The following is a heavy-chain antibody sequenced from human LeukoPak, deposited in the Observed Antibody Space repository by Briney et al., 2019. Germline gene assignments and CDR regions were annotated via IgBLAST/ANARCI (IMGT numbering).Heavy chain of an antibody. CDR2: INHSGST. J-gene: IGHJ5*02. CDR1: GGSFSGYY. D-gene: IGHD3-10*01. Sequence: PSETLSLTCAVYGGSFSGYYWSWIRQPPGKGLEWIGEINHSGSTNYNPSLKSRVTISVDTSKNQFSLKLSSVTAADTAVYYCARGALSYGSGSWARNWFDPWGQGALVTVSS. V-gene: IGHV4-34*01. CDR3: ARGALSYGSGSWARNWFDP.